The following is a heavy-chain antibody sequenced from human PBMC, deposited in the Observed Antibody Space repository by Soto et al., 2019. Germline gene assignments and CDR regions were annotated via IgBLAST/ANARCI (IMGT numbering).Heavy chain of an antibody. J-gene: IGHJ4*02. CDR2: IYYSGST. CDR1: GGSISSGGYY. Sequence: TLSLTCTVSGGSISSGGYYWSWIRQHPGKGLEWIGYIYYSGSTYYNPSLKSRVTISVDTSKNQFSLKLSSVTAADTAVYYCARYCISTSCMAAFDYWGQRTLVTVSS. V-gene: IGHV4-31*03. D-gene: IGHD2-2*01. CDR3: ARYCISTSCMAAFDY.